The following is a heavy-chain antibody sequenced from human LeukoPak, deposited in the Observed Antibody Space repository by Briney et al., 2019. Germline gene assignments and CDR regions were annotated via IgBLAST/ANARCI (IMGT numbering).Heavy chain of an antibody. J-gene: IGHJ6*02. V-gene: IGHV3-21*01. D-gene: IGHD3-10*01. CDR1: GFTFSSYS. CDR3: ARDRRASEGYGMDV. CDR2: ISSSSSYI. Sequence: AGGSLRLSCAASGFTFSSYSMNWVRQAPGKGLEWVSSISSSSSYIYYADSVKGRFTISRDNAKNSLYLQMNSLRAEDTAVYYCARDRRASEGYGMDVWGQGTTVTVSS.